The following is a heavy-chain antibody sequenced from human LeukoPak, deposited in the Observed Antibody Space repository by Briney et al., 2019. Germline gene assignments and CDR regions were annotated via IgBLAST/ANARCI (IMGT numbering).Heavy chain of an antibody. CDR2: IWFDGSDK. J-gene: IGHJ1*01. D-gene: IGHD6-13*01. CDR1: GFTFSNYG. CDR3: TKGAAAGPKYFQH. Sequence: GGSLRLSCAASGFTFSNYGMHWVRQAPGKGLEWVAVIWFDGSDKYYADSVKGRFTISRDSSKSTLYLHMNSLRAEDTAVYYCTKGAAAGPKYFQHWGQGTLVTVSS. V-gene: IGHV3-33*06.